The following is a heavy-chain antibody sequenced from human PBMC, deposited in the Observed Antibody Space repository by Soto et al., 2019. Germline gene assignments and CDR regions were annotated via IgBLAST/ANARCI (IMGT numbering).Heavy chain of an antibody. D-gene: IGHD2-15*01. CDR1: GGSISSSSYY. V-gene: IGHV4-39*01. CDR3: ARHPRYCSGGSCYSGSYNY. J-gene: IGHJ4*02. CDR2: IDYSGST. Sequence: QLQLQESGPGLVKPSETLSLTCTVSGGSISSSSYYWGWIRQPPGKGLEWIGSIDYSGSTYYNPSLKSRVPISVDTPKNLFSLKLNSVTAVDTSVYYCARHPRYCSGGSCYSGSYNYWGQGTLVTVSS.